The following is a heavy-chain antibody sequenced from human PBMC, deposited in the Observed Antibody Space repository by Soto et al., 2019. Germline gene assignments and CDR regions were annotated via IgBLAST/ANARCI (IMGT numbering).Heavy chain of an antibody. CDR3: ARVGSGSYRSYYYYYYYMDV. CDR2: IYYSGST. V-gene: IGHV4-39*01. J-gene: IGHJ6*03. D-gene: IGHD3-10*01. CDR1: DGSISSSSYY. Sequence: SETLSLTCTVSDGSISSSSYYWGWIRQPPGKGLEWIGSIYYSGSTYYNPSLKSRVTISVDTSKNQFSLKLSSVTAADTAVYYCARVGSGSYRSYYYYYYYMDVWGKGTTVTVSS.